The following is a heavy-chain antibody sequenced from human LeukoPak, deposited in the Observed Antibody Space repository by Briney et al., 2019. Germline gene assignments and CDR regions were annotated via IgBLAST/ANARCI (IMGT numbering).Heavy chain of an antibody. CDR2: IRPKTDGETT. CDR3: ITPLPYSAQ. J-gene: IGHJ4*02. V-gene: IGHV3-15*01. D-gene: IGHD2-21*01. CDR1: GFTFSSYA. Sequence: GGSLRLSCAASGFTFSSYAMSWVRQAPGKGLEWVGRIRPKTDGETTEYAAPVKDRFSISRDDSKSMMYLQMNSLKTEDTAVYYCITPLPYSAQGGQGTLVTVSS.